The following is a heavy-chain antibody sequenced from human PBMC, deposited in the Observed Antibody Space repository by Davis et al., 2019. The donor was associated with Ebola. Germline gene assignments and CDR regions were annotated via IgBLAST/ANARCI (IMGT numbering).Heavy chain of an antibody. Sequence: SVKVSCKASGGTFSSYAISWVRQAPGQGLEWMGGIIPIFGTANYAQKFQGRVTITADESTSTAYMELCSLRSEDTAVYYCARTGDGRVPAAKVPTGWVGSSSSATYYYYYMDVWGKGTTVTVSS. V-gene: IGHV1-69*13. J-gene: IGHJ6*03. CDR3: ARTGDGRVPAAKVPTGWVGSSSSATYYYYYMDV. CDR1: GGTFSSYA. D-gene: IGHD2-2*01. CDR2: IIPIFGTA.